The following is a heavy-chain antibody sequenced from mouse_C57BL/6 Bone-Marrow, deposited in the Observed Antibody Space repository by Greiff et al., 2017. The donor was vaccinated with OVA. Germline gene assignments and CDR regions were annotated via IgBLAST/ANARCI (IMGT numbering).Heavy chain of an antibody. V-gene: IGHV2-2*01. J-gene: IGHJ3*01. CDR2: IWSGGST. CDR3: ARNNYDYGRDAWFAY. CDR1: GFSLTSYG. Sequence: QVQLQQSGPGLVQPSQSLSITCTVSGFSLTSYGVHWVRQSPGKGLEWLGVIWSGGSTDYNAAFISRLSISKDNSKSQVFFKMNSLQADDTAIYYCARNNYDYGRDAWFAYWGQGTLVTVSA. D-gene: IGHD2-4*01.